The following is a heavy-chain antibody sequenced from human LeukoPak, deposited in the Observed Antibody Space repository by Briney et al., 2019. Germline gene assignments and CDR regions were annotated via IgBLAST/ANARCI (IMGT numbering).Heavy chain of an antibody. CDR3: AKDAQGLVRGGIYFDF. D-gene: IGHD6-19*01. Sequence: AGGSLRLSCAASGFTFKTYAMNWVRQVPGKGPEWVSSMSGSGSSTDYADSVKGRFTISRDNSKNTLYLQMNSLGAEDTALYYCAKDAQGLVRGGIYFDFWGQGSLVTVSS. CDR1: GFTFKTYA. CDR2: MSGSGSST. V-gene: IGHV3-23*01. J-gene: IGHJ4*02.